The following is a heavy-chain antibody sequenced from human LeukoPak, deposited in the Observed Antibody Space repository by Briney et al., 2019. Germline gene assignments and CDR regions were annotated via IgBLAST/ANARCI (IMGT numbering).Heavy chain of an antibody. J-gene: IGHJ4*02. D-gene: IGHD5-18*01. CDR3: AKTGVQLWFEDY. CDR1: GFTFSSYA. CDR2: ISGSGGST. V-gene: IGHV3-23*01. Sequence: TGGSLRLSCAASGFTFSSYAMSWVRQAPGKGLEWVSAISGSGGSTYYADSVKGRFTISRDNSKNTLYLQMNSLRAEDTAVYHRAKTGVQLWFEDYWGQGTLVTVSS.